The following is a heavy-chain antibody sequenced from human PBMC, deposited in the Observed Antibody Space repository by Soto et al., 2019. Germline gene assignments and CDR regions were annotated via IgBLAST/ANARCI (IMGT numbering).Heavy chain of an antibody. J-gene: IGHJ6*02. CDR1: GFTFSSYS. CDR2: ISSSSSYI. CDR3: ARVGDIVVVPAAIAPLLYTSGYYYGMDV. Sequence: ALRLSCAASGFTFSSYSMNWVRQAPGKGLEWVSSISSSSSYIYYADSVKGRFTISRDNAKNSLYLQMNSLRAEDTAVYYCARVGDIVVVPAAIAPLLYTSGYYYGMDVWGQGTTVTVSS. D-gene: IGHD2-2*01. V-gene: IGHV3-21*01.